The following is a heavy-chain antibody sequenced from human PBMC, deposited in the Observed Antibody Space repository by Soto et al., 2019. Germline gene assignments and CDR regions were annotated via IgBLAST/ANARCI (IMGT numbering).Heavy chain of an antibody. CDR1: GDSISSSSSH. Sequence: QLQLEESGPGLVKPSETLSLTCTVSGDSISSSSSHWGWTRQPPGKGLEYIGSVYYGGAIFYSGNIYYNPSLKSRVTISVDTSKNQFSLRLSSVTAADTGVYYCVRYDRINMKPYSPEGFHIWGQGTMVTVSS. CDR3: VRYDRINMKPYSPEGFHI. D-gene: IGHD3-3*02. V-gene: IGHV4-39*01. CDR2: IFYSGNI. J-gene: IGHJ3*02.